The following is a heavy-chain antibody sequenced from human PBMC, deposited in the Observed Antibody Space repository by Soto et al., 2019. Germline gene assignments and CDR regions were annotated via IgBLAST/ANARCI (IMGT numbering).Heavy chain of an antibody. J-gene: IGHJ3*02. CDR2: INPNSGGT. CDR3: AREHLDPCSSTSCPRDAFDI. D-gene: IGHD2-2*01. Sequence: ASVKVSCKASGYTFTGYYMHWVRQAPGQGLEWMGWINPNSGGTNYAQKFQGWVTMTRDTSISTAYMELSRLRSDDTAVYYCAREHLDPCSSTSCPRDAFDIWGQGTMVTVSS. V-gene: IGHV1-2*04. CDR1: GYTFTGYY.